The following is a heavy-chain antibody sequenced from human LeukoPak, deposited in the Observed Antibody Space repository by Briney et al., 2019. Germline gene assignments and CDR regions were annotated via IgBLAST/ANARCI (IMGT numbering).Heavy chain of an antibody. D-gene: IGHD1-26*01. CDR2: ARNKANSYSI. Sequence: PGGSLRLSCAASGFTFSDHFMDWVRQAPGKGLEWVGRARNKANSYSIEYAASVQGRFTISRDDSKTSVYLQMNSLKSEDTAVYYCAREAASSGSYFIYRYDYWGQGTLVTVSS. CDR1: GFTFSDHF. J-gene: IGHJ4*02. CDR3: AREAASSGSYFIYRYDY. V-gene: IGHV3-72*01.